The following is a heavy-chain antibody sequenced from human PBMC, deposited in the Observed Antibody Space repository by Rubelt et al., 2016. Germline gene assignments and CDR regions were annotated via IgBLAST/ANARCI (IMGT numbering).Heavy chain of an antibody. CDR3: SGEDEDAAVNAFDI. Sequence: QPQLQESGPGLVKPSETLSLTCTVFGDSITSSSYYWGWIRRPPGKGLEWIGSIRYRGNTYCNTSLKSRLTMSVDASKSQVSMNRVSLTAADTAMDFCSGEDEDAAVNAFDIRGEGTMVTVSS. J-gene: IGHJ3*02. V-gene: IGHV4-39*07. D-gene: IGHD6-13*01. CDR1: GDSITSSSYY. CDR2: IRYRGNT.